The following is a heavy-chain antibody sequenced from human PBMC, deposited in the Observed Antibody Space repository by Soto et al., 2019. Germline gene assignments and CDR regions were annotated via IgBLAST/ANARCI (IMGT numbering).Heavy chain of an antibody. Sequence: QITLKESGPTLVKPTQTLTLTCTYSGFSLSTTGVGVGWIRQPPGKALEWLAIVFWDDDKRYSLSLKNRLTITQDTSKIQVVSTMTNMDPVDTATYYCARSLSSCVNVFDFWGQGTLVTVSS. V-gene: IGHV2-5*02. CDR2: VFWDDDK. CDR3: ARSLSSCVNVFDF. D-gene: IGHD6-6*01. J-gene: IGHJ3*01. CDR1: GFSLSTTGVG.